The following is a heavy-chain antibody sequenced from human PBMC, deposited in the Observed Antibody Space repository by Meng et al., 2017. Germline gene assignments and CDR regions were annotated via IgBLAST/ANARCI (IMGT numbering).Heavy chain of an antibody. J-gene: IGHJ4*02. CDR3: ARDGGNYDFDY. CDR2: IIPSSGDA. Sequence: QVRLVHVGAEVKKPGASVKLSCRASGYTFIDAYVHWVRQAPGQGLEWMGRIIPSSGDANSAQKFLGRVTLTWDTSISTAYMELSSLRSDDTAIYYCARDGGNYDFDYWGQGTLVTVSS. D-gene: IGHD1-7*01. V-gene: IGHV1-2*06. CDR1: GYTFIDAY.